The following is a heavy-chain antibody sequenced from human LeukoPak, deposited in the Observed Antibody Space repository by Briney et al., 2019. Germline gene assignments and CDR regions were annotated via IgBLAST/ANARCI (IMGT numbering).Heavy chain of an antibody. Sequence: SETLSLTCTVSGGSIGSYYWNWIRQPAGKGLEWIGRIYTSGSTNYNPSLNSRVTMSVDTSKNQFSLKLSSVTAADTAVYYCARERYSYGYYVLDYWGQGTLVTVSS. CDR1: GGSIGSYY. CDR3: ARERYSYGYYVLDY. J-gene: IGHJ4*02. D-gene: IGHD5-18*01. CDR2: IYTSGST. V-gene: IGHV4-4*07.